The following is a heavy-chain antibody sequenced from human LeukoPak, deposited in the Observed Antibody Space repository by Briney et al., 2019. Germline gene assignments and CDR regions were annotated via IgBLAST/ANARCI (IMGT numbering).Heavy chain of an antibody. CDR1: GFTFSSYG. D-gene: IGHD6-13*01. V-gene: IGHV3-NL1*01. J-gene: IGHJ2*01. CDR3: ARDRGSSRAPAGYFDL. CDR2: ISGSGGGA. Sequence: GGSLRLSCAASGFTFSSYGMHWVRQAPGKGLEWVTAISGSGGGAYYADSVKGRFTVSRDNSKNTLYLQMNSLRAEDTAVYYCARDRGSSRAPAGYFDLWGRGTLVTVSS.